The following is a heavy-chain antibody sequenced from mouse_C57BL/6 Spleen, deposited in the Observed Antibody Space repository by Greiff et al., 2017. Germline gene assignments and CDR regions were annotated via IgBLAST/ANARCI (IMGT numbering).Heavy chain of an antibody. Sequence: VQLQQSGPELVKPGASVKISCKASGYAFSSSWMNWVKQRPGKGLEWIGRIYPGDGDPNDNGKFKGKATLTADKSSSTAYLPLRSLTSEDSSVYFCARATDYWGQGPTLTVSS. CDR1: GYAFSSSW. V-gene: IGHV1-82*01. J-gene: IGHJ2*01. CDR3: ARATDY. CDR2: IYPGDGDP.